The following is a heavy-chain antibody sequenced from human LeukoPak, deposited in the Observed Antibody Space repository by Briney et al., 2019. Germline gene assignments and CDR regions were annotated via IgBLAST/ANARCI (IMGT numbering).Heavy chain of an antibody. CDR2: MYYTGST. CDR1: GGSISSSSYY. Sequence: SETPSLTCTVSGGSISSSSYYWGWIRQPPGKGLEWIGSMYYTGSTYYNPSLKSRVTISVDTSKNQFSLKLSSVTAADTAVYYCASDNSGSYSFDYWGQGTLVTVSS. CDR3: ASDNSGSYSFDY. V-gene: IGHV4-39*01. J-gene: IGHJ4*02. D-gene: IGHD1-26*01.